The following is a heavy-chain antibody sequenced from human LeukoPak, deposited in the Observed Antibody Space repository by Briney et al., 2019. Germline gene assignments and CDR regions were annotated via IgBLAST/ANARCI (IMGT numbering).Heavy chain of an antibody. CDR1: GDSVSSNSAA. J-gene: IGHJ4*02. CDR2: TYYRSKWYN. V-gene: IGHV6-1*01. Sequence: SQTLSLTCAISGDSVSSNSAAWNWIRQSPSRGREWLGRTYYRSKWYNDYAASVKGRMTINPDTSKNQFSLQLNSVTPEDTAVYYCARGAGWAFDYWGQGTLVTVSS. CDR3: ARGAGWAFDY. D-gene: IGHD1-1*01.